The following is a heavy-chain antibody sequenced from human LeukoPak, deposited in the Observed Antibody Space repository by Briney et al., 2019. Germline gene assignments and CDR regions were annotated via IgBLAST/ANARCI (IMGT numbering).Heavy chain of an antibody. CDR2: IRYDGSNK. CDR3: AKESLGIGERYMDV. Sequence: GGSLRLSCTVSGFTVSSNSMSWVRQAPGKGLEWVAFIRYDGSNKYYADSVKGRFTISRDNSKNTLYLQMNSLRAEDTAVCYCAKESLGIGERYMDVWGKGTTVTISS. D-gene: IGHD3-10*01. J-gene: IGHJ6*03. CDR1: GFTVSSNS. V-gene: IGHV3-30*02.